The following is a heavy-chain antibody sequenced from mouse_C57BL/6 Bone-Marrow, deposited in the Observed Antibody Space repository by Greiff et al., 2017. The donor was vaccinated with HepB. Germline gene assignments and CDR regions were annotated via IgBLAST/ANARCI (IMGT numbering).Heavy chain of an antibody. J-gene: IGHJ2*01. CDR2: IDPSDSYT. D-gene: IGHD1-1*01. V-gene: IGHV1-59*01. Sequence: QVQLLQPGAELVRPGTSVKLSCKASGYTFTSYWMHWVKQRPGQGLEWIGVIDPSDSYTNYNQKFKGKATLTVDTSSSTAYMQLSSLTSEDSAVYYCARRDYGSSYFDYWGQGTTLTVSS. CDR1: GYTFTSYW. CDR3: ARRDYGSSYFDY.